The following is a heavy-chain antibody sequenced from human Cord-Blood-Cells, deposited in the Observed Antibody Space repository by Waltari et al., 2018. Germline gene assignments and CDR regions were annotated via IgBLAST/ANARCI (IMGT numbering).Heavy chain of an antibody. CDR1: GYTFTGYH. CDR2: INPNSGGT. CDR3: ARDHGGLAARPDDY. D-gene: IGHD6-6*01. V-gene: IGHV1-2*02. J-gene: IGHJ4*02. Sequence: QVRLVQSGAEVKKPGASVKVSCKASGYTFTGYHMHWVRQAPGQGLEWMGWINPNSGGTNYAQKFQGRVTMTRDTSISTAYMELSRLRSDDTAVYYCARDHGGLAARPDDYWGQGTLVTVSS.